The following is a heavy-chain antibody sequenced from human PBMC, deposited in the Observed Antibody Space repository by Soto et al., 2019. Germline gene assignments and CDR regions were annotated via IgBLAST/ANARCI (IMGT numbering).Heavy chain of an antibody. Sequence: SETLSLTCTVSGGSISSGGYYWSWIRQHPGKGLEWIGYIYYSGSTYYNPSLKSRVTISVDTSKNQFSLKLSSVTAADTAVYYCARGSRFLEWLPVDYWGQGTLVTVSS. V-gene: IGHV4-31*03. D-gene: IGHD3-3*01. CDR3: ARGSRFLEWLPVDY. CDR1: GGSISSGGYY. J-gene: IGHJ4*02. CDR2: IYYSGST.